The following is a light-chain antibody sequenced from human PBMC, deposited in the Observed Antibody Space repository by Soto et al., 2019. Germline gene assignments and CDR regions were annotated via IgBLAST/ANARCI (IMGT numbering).Light chain of an antibody. Sequence: QSVLTQPPSVSGAPGQRVTISCTGSRSNIGAGYAVHWYQQLPGTAPKLLIYDNTNRPSGVPDRFSASESGTSASLAITGLQSDDEADYYCQSYDTSLSDSVFGGGTKLTVL. CDR3: QSYDTSLSDSV. V-gene: IGLV1-40*01. CDR2: DNT. J-gene: IGLJ2*01. CDR1: RSNIGAGYA.